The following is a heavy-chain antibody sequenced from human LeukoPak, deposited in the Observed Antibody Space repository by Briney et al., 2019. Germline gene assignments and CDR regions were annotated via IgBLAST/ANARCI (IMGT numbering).Heavy chain of an antibody. D-gene: IGHD3-16*01. J-gene: IGHJ4*02. CDR2: INPNSGGT. V-gene: IGHV1-2*02. Sequence: GASVKVSCKASGYTFTGYYMHWVRQAPGQGLEWMGWINPNSGGTNYAQKFQGRVTMTRDTSISTAYMELSRLRSDDTAVYYCARTARARTFGGVIDYWGQGTLVTVSS. CDR3: ARTARARTFGGVIDY. CDR1: GYTFTGYY.